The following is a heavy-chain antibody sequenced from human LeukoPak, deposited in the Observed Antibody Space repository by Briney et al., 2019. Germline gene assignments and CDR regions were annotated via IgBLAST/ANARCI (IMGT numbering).Heavy chain of an antibody. Sequence: PSETLSLTCAVYGGSFSGYYWSWIRQPPGKGLEWIGEINHSGSTNYNPSLKSRVTISVDTSKNQFSLKLSSVTAADTAVYYCAGYSSSWYGLLTGSYDAFDIWGQGTVVTVSS. V-gene: IGHV4-34*01. CDR2: INHSGST. CDR3: AGYSSSWYGLLTGSYDAFDI. D-gene: IGHD6-13*01. CDR1: GGSFSGYY. J-gene: IGHJ3*02.